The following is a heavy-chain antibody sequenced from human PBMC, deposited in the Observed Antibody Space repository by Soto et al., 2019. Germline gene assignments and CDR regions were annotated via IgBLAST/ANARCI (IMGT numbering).Heavy chain of an antibody. CDR1: GGSISSGGYS. CDR2: IYHSGST. CDR3: ARDSGYGDYFYGWFDP. V-gene: IGHV4-30-2*01. Sequence: SETLSLTCAVSGGSISSGGYSWSWIRQPPGKGLEWIGYIYHSGSTYYNPSLKSRVTISVDRSKNQFSLKLSSVTAADTAVYYCARDSGYGDYFYGWFDPWGQGTLVTVSS. J-gene: IGHJ5*02. D-gene: IGHD4-17*01.